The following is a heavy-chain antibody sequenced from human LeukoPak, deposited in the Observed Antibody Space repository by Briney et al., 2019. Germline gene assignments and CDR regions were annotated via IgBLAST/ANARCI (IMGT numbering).Heavy chain of an antibody. Sequence: PSETLSLTCTVSGGSISSYYWSWIRQPPGKGLEWIGYIYYSGSTNYNPSLKSRVTISVDTSKNQFSLKLSSVTAADTAVYYCAKVNLPYDSSEDYWGQGTLVTVSS. D-gene: IGHD3-22*01. J-gene: IGHJ4*02. CDR3: AKVNLPYDSSEDY. V-gene: IGHV4-59*01. CDR1: GGSISSYY. CDR2: IYYSGST.